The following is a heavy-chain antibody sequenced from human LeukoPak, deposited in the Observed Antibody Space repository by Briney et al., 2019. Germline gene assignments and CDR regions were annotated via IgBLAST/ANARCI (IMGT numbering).Heavy chain of an antibody. CDR1: GFTFSSYA. J-gene: IGHJ4*02. V-gene: IGHV3-23*01. CDR3: ARGFGVVIMGFDY. D-gene: IGHD3-3*01. CDR2: ISGSGGST. Sequence: GGSLRLSCAASGFTFSSYAMSWVRQAPGKGLEWVSAISGSGGSTYYADSVKGRFTITRDNSKNTLYLQMNSLRAEDTAVYYCARGFGVVIMGFDYWGQGTLVTVSS.